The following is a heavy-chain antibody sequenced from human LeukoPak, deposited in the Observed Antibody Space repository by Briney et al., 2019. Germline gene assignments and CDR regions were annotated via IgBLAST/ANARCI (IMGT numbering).Heavy chain of an antibody. D-gene: IGHD3-10*02. CDR1: GDSISLYY. Sequence: SETLSLTCTVSGDSISLYYWSWIRQPPGKGLEWIGYVHYSVTTNYSPSLESRLTISVDTSKNQFSMRLSSVTAADTAVDYCARETWSGSTAYYFDYWGQGTLVTVSS. CDR3: ARETWSGSTAYYFDY. CDR2: VHYSVTT. J-gene: IGHJ4*02. V-gene: IGHV4-59*01.